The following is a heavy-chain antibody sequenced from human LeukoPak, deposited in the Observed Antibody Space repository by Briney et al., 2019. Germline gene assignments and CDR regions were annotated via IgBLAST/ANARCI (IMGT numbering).Heavy chain of an antibody. D-gene: IGHD2-2*01. CDR2: ISAYNGNT. CDR3: ARALCSSTSCHGRNDY. J-gene: IGHJ4*02. V-gene: IGHV1-18*04. CDR1: DYTFTSYG. Sequence: ASVKVSCKASDYTFTSYGISWVRQAPGQGLEWMGWISAYNGNTNFAQNLQGRVTMTTDTSTSTAYMELRSLRSDDTAVYYCARALCSSTSCHGRNDYWGQGTLVTVSS.